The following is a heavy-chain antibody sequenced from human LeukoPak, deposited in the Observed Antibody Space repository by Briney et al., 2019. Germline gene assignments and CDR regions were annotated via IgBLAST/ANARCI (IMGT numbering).Heavy chain of an antibody. Sequence: SETLSLTCAVNGGSFSRYYWSWIRQPPGKGLEWIGEINHSGSTNYNPSLKSRVTISVDTSKNQFSLKLNSVTAADTAIYYCARGNMWDYRRYYYYMDVWGKGTTVTVSS. V-gene: IGHV4-34*01. CDR3: ARGNMWDYRRYYYYMDV. D-gene: IGHD4-11*01. CDR2: INHSGST. CDR1: GGSFSRYY. J-gene: IGHJ6*03.